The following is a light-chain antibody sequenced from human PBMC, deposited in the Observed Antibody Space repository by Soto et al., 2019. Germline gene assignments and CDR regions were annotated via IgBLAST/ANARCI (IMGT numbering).Light chain of an antibody. CDR1: QSISSD. V-gene: IGKV3-15*01. CDR2: GAS. J-gene: IGKJ1*01. Sequence: EIVMTQSPVTLSVSPGERATLSCRASQSISSDLAWYQQKPGQAPRLLIFGASARATAIPARFSGSGSGTEFTLTISSLQSEDFAIYYCQQYNNWPQTFGQGTKVE. CDR3: QQYNNWPQT.